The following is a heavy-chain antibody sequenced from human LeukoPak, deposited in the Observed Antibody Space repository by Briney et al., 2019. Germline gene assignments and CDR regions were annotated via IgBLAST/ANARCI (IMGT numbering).Heavy chain of an antibody. CDR1: GGSISSYY. J-gene: IGHJ4*02. D-gene: IGHD1-26*01. V-gene: IGHV4-59*01. Sequence: SETLSLTCTVSGGSISSYYWSWIRQPPGKGLEWIGYIYYSGSTNYNPSLKSRVTISVDTSKNQFSLKLSSVTAADTAVYYCARDLRGSYVFDYRGQGTLVTVSS. CDR3: ARDLRGSYVFDY. CDR2: IYYSGST.